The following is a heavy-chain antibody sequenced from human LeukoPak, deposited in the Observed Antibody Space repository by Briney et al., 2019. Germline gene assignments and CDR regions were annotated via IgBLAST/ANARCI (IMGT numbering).Heavy chain of an antibody. CDR3: ARPAPYGDYFDY. CDR1: GGSISSYY. CDR2: IYYSGST. J-gene: IGHJ4*02. D-gene: IGHD4-17*01. V-gene: IGHV4-59*01. Sequence: PSETLSLTCTVSGGSISSYYWSWIRQPPGKGLEWIGYIYYSGSTNYNPSLKSRVTISVDTSKNQFSLKLSSVTAADTAVYYCARPAPYGDYFDYWGQGTPVTVSS.